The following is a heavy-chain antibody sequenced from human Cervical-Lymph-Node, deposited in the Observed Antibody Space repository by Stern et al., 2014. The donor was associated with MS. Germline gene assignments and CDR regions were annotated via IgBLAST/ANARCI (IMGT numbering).Heavy chain of an antibody. CDR2: ISSSGST. Sequence: QLVESGPGLVKPSETLSLTCTVSGGSINTNNYYWGWIRQPPGKGLEWIGDISSSGSTFYSPSPKSRVHLSVDPSKNQISLNLSSRTAADTAVYYCARTGDDFGDYSLSYWGQGTLVTVSS. CDR3: ARTGDDFGDYSLSY. D-gene: IGHD4-17*01. V-gene: IGHV4-39*01. CDR1: GGSINTNNYY. J-gene: IGHJ4*02.